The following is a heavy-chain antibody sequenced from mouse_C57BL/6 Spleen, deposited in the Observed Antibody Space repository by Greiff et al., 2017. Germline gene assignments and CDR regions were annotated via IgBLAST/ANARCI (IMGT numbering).Heavy chain of an antibody. V-gene: IGHV1-26*01. Sequence: EVQLQQSGPELVKPGASVKISCKASGYTFTDYYMNWVKQSHGKSLEWIGDINPNNGGTSYNQKFKGKATLTVDKSSSTAYMELRSLTSEDSAVYYCARSPTYSNYVDYWGQGTTLTVPS. CDR1: GYTFTDYY. CDR3: ARSPTYSNYVDY. D-gene: IGHD2-5*01. J-gene: IGHJ2*01. CDR2: INPNNGGT.